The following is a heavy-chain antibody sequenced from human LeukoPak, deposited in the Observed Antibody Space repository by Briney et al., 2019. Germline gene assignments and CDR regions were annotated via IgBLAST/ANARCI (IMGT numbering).Heavy chain of an antibody. CDR1: GFTFTKYW. CDR3: AIGRSISNY. D-gene: IGHD6-6*01. V-gene: IGHV3-7*01. J-gene: IGHJ4*02. Sequence: GGSLRLSCATSGFTFTKYWMTWVRQAPGKGLEWVANINEDGSDNYYAASVKGRSTISRDGVQNSLSLQMNSLRVEDTAMYYCAIGRSISNYWGQGTLVTVSS. CDR2: INEDGSDN.